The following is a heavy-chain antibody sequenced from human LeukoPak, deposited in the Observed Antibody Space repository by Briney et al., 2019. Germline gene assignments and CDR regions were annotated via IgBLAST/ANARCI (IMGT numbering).Heavy chain of an antibody. Sequence: SVXXXCXASGYTFIGYYMHWVRQAPGQGXXWMGWINPNSGDTNSAQKFQGRVTMTRDTSISTAYMELSRLRSDDTAVYYCARGHTVTAFDYWGQGTLVTVSS. CDR3: ARGHTVTAFDY. CDR2: INPNSGDT. V-gene: IGHV1-2*02. CDR1: GYTFIGYY. D-gene: IGHD4-17*01. J-gene: IGHJ4*02.